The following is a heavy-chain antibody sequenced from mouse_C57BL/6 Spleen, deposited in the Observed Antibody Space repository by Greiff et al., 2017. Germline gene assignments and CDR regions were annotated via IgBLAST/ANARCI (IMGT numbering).Heavy chain of an antibody. CDR1: GYTFTSYW. CDR2: IDPSDSET. Sequence: VQLQQPGAELVRPGSSVKLSCKASGYTFTSYWMHWVKQRPIQGLEWIGNIDPSDSETHYNQKFKDKATLTVDKSSSTAYMQLSSLTSEDSAVYYCARNLYGSSPYYAMDYWGQGTSVTVSS. V-gene: IGHV1-52*01. D-gene: IGHD1-1*01. CDR3: ARNLYGSSPYYAMDY. J-gene: IGHJ4*01.